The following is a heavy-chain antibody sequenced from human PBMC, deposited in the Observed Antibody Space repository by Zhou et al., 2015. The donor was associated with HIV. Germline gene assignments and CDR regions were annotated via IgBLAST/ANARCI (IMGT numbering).Heavy chain of an antibody. J-gene: IGHJ6*02. CDR1: GGTFSNYA. CDR2: IIPIFGTV. D-gene: IGHD2-15*01. V-gene: IGHV1-69*06. Sequence: QVLLVQSGAEVKKPGSSVKVSCEASGGTFSNYAVSWVRQAPGQGLEWMGAIIPIFGTVKYAQNFQGRVTLTADRSTNTAYMEMRSLRSEDTAVYYCARGEDRYCSGGSCYWPRMDVWGQGTTVTVSS. CDR3: ARGEDRYCSGGSCYWPRMDV.